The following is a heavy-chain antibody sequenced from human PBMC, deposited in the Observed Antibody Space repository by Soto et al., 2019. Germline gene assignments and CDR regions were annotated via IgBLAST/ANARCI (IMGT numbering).Heavy chain of an antibody. J-gene: IGHJ4*02. CDR3: ARYTPHTGY. D-gene: IGHD2-2*02. CDR1: GYTFTSYH. Sequence: QVQLVQSGAEVKKPGASVKVSCKTSGYTFTSYHISWVRQATEQGLEWMGWIRAYNTNTNYAQKFPGRVTMTTDTVTSTAYMELTSLRSDDTALYYFARYTPHTGYWVQSTLVTVSS. CDR2: IRAYNTNT. V-gene: IGHV1-18*01.